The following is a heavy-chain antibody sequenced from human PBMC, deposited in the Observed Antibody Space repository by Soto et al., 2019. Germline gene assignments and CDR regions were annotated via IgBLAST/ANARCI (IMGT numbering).Heavy chain of an antibody. CDR2: IKQDGSEK. V-gene: IGHV3-7*05. D-gene: IGHD3-9*01. CDR3: ARDYDILTGYYDAYYYGMDV. Sequence: GGSLRLSCAASGFTFSSYWMSWVRQAPGKGLEWVANIKQDGSEKYYVDSVKGRFTISRDNAKNSLYLQMNSLRAEDTAVYYCARDYDILTGYYDAYYYGMDVWGQGTTVTVSS. CDR1: GFTFSSYW. J-gene: IGHJ6*02.